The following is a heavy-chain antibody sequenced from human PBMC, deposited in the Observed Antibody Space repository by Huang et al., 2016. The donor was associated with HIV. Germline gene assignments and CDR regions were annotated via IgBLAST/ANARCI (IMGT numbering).Heavy chain of an antibody. CDR2: TNVYKGNT. CDR3: ARDPVYESSGYMDFDY. Sequence: QVQLVQSGTEMKEPGASVKVSCKASGYTFTRYGITWLRQAPGQGLEWMGVTNVYKGNTNYAQKLQGRIIMTTDTSTSTAYMELSSLRSDDTAVYYCARDPVYESSGYMDFDYWGQGTLVTVSS. D-gene: IGHD3-22*01. J-gene: IGHJ4*02. V-gene: IGHV1-18*04. CDR1: GYTFTRYG.